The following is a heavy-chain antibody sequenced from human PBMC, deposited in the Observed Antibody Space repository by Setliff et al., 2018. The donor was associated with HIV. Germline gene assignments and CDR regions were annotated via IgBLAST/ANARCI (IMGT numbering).Heavy chain of an antibody. V-gene: IGHV4-4*02. Sequence: LRLSCAASGFTFSSYAMTWVRQGPGKGLEWIGEIYHTGSTNYNPSLKSRVTMSIDKSKNQFSLKLSSVTAADTAVYYCASGIIAAGTLSFDPWGPGTLVTVSS. CDR3: ASGIIAAGTLSFDP. J-gene: IGHJ5*02. D-gene: IGHD6-13*01. CDR2: IYHTGST. CDR1: GFTFSSYAM.